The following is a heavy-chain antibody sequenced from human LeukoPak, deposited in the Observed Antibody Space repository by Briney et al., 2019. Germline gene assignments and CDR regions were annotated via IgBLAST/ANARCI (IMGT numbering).Heavy chain of an antibody. D-gene: IGHD3-22*01. J-gene: IGHJ2*01. CDR1: GFTFSSYW. CDR3: ARGLDYDSSGSLWYFDL. CDR2: IKQDGSEK. Sequence: GGSLRLSCAASGFTFSSYWMSWVRQAPGKGLEWVANIKQDGSEKYYVDSVKGRFTISRDNAKNSLYLQMNSLRAEDTAVYYCARGLDYDSSGSLWYFDLWGRGTLVTVSS. V-gene: IGHV3-7*01.